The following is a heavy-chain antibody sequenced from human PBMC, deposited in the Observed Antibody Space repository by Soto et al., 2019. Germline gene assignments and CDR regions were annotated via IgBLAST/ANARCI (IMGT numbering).Heavy chain of an antibody. CDR2: ISSSGSTI. V-gene: IGHV3-11*01. CDR3: ARDKGSWNYECYXDY. Sequence: PGGSLRLSCAASGFTFSDYYMTWIRQAPGKGLEWVSYISSSGSTIYYADSVKGRFTISRDNAKNSLYLQMNSLRAEDTAVYYSARDKGSWNYECYXDYWGQGTLVTVSS. D-gene: IGHD1-7*01. J-gene: IGHJ4*02. CDR1: GFTFSDYY.